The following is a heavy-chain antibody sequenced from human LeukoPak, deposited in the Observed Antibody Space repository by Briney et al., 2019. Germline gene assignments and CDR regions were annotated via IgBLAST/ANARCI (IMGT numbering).Heavy chain of an antibody. CDR3: ARDRPESYILTGYYIHDY. Sequence: GGSLRLSCEASGFTFSNYAMSWVRQAPGKGLEWVSAISGSGDSTFDADSEKGRFTISRDNSKNTLYLQMNSLRAEDTAVYYCARDRPESYILTGYYIHDYWGQGTLVTVSS. CDR1: GFTFSNYA. V-gene: IGHV3-23*01. J-gene: IGHJ4*02. CDR2: ISGSGDST. D-gene: IGHD3-9*01.